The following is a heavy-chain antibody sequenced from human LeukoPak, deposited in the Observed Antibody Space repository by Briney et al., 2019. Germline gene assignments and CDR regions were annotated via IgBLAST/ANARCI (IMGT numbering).Heavy chain of an antibody. J-gene: IGHJ4*02. D-gene: IGHD2-15*01. CDR3: ARAGYCSGGSCYGSDY. CDR1: GFTFSSYG. V-gene: IGHV3-33*01. CDR2: IWYDGSIQ. Sequence: PEGSLRLSCAASGFTFSSYGMHWVRQAPGKGLEWVAAIWYDGSIQYYADSVKGRFTISRDNSKNTLYLQMDSLRAEDTAVYYCARAGYCSGGSCYGSDYWGQGTLVSVSS.